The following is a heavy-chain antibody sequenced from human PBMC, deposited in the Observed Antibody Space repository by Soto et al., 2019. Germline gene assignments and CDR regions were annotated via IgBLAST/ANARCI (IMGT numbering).Heavy chain of an antibody. CDR3: ARHMAPGGTGNFDS. J-gene: IGHJ4*02. D-gene: IGHD3-10*01. V-gene: IGHV4-59*01. CDR1: GGSINSFY. Sequence: SETLSLTCTVAGGSINSFYWDWFRQPPGKGLEWIGYIYFTGSTNYNPSLTSRVTISVDSSKRQFSLRLTSVSAADTAVYFCARHMAPGGTGNFDSWGQGLLVTVSS. CDR2: IYFTGST.